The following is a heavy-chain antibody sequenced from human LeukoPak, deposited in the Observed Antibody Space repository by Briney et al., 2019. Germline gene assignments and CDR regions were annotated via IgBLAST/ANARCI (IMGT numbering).Heavy chain of an antibody. CDR1: GFPFSRFW. Sequence: PGGPLSFSCAASGFPFSRFWMHWVRHAPGKGRVGVSRINTDASNTIYADSVKGRFTISRDNAKNTLYLQMNSLRAEDTAVYYCARDQSIAGPTTADYWGQGTLVTVSS. D-gene: IGHD1-26*01. V-gene: IGHV3-74*01. CDR3: ARDQSIAGPTTADY. CDR2: INTDASNT. J-gene: IGHJ4*02.